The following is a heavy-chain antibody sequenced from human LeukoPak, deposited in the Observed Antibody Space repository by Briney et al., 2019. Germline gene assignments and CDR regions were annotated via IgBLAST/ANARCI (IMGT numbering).Heavy chain of an antibody. J-gene: IGHJ4*02. CDR2: VSSTSGYI. CDR3: AKDRGPGGSSGWPLDY. Sequence: GGSLRLSCAASGFTFSSYDMHWVRQAPGKGLEWVSSVSSTSGYIYYADSVKGRFTISRGTSKNTLYLQLNSLRAEDTAVYYCAKDRGPGGSSGWPLDYWGQGTLVTVSS. D-gene: IGHD6-19*01. V-gene: IGHV3-21*04. CDR1: GFTFSSYD.